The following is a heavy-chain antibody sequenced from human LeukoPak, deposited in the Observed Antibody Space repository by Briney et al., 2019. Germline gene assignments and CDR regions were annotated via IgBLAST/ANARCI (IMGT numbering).Heavy chain of an antibody. CDR2: IYYSGST. Sequence: SETLSLTCTVSGGSISGYYWSWIRQPPGQGLEWIGYIYYSGSTNYNPSLKSRVTISVDTSKNQFSLKLSSVTAADTAVYYCARGPYYDFWSGYSAYYYYGMDVWGQGTTVTVSS. CDR3: ARGPYYDFWSGYSAYYYYGMDV. D-gene: IGHD3-3*01. CDR1: GGSISGYY. V-gene: IGHV4-59*01. J-gene: IGHJ6*02.